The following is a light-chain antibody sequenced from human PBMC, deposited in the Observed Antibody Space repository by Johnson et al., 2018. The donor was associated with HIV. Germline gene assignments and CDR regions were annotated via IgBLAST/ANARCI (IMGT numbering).Light chain of an antibody. CDR3: GTWDSSLNAGV. V-gene: IGLV1-51*01. CDR1: SSNIGNNY. J-gene: IGLJ1*01. Sequence: VLTQPPSVSAAPGQKVTISCSGSSSNIGNNYVSWYQQLPGTAPKLLIYDNNRRPSGIPDRFSGSKSDTSATLGITGLQTGDEADYDCGTWDSSLNAGVFGTGTRVTVL. CDR2: DNN.